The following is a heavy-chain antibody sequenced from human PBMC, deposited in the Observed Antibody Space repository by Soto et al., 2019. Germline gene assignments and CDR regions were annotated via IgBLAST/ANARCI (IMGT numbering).Heavy chain of an antibody. V-gene: IGHV4-39*01. CDR1: GGSSSSSSYY. J-gene: IGHJ5*02. D-gene: IGHD2-2*01. CDR2: IYYSGST. Sequence: ETLSLTCTVSGGSSSSSSYYWGWILQPPGKGLEWIGSIYYSGSTYYNPSLKSRVTISVDTSKNQFSLKLSSVTAADTAVYYCARHPSPRPVSSNWFDPWGQGTLVTVSS. CDR3: ARHPSPRPVSSNWFDP.